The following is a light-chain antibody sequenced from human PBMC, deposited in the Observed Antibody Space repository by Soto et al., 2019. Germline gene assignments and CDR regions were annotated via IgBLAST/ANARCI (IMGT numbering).Light chain of an antibody. CDR3: QQANSFPLT. CDR2: SSS. CDR1: QRISTN. Sequence: DIEMTQSPPILSVSPGEGATLSCRASQRISTNLAWYQHIPGQAPRLLIVSSSRRPTDVPARFSGSGSGTDFTLTISSPQPEDFATYYCQQANSFPLTFGGGTKVDIK. V-gene: IGKV3-15*01. J-gene: IGKJ4*01.